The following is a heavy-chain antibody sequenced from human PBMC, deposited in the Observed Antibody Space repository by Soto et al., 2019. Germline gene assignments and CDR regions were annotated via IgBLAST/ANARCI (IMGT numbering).Heavy chain of an antibody. CDR1: GGSITSNTW. CDR2: MYHSGVT. Sequence: QVQLQESGPGLVKPSGTLSLTCAVSGGSITSNTWWTWVRQSPGKGLEWIGEMYHSGVTSYNPSLGRRVTMSVDKSRNQFSLRLNSVSAADTAVYYCAKGKEAKDVWGQGTAVIVSS. CDR3: AKGKEAKDV. D-gene: IGHD5-12*01. V-gene: IGHV4-4*02. J-gene: IGHJ6*02.